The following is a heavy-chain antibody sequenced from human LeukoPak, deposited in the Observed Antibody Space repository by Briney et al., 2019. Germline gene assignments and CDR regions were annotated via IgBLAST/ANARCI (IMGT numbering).Heavy chain of an antibody. D-gene: IGHD3-10*01. V-gene: IGHV1-2*02. Sequence: ASVKVSCKASGYTFTAYFMHWVRQAPGQGLEWMGWINPNSGGTNYAQKFQGRVTVTRDTSLSTAYMELSRLGSDDTAVYYRARNYLSGRNQIDYWGQGTLVTVSS. CDR3: ARNYLSGRNQIDY. CDR2: INPNSGGT. CDR1: GYTFTAYF. J-gene: IGHJ4*02.